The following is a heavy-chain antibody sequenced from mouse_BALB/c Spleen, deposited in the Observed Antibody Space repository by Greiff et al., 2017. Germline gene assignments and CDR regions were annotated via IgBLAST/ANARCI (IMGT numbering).Heavy chain of an antibody. J-gene: IGHJ4*01. Sequence: EVQLVESGGGLVKPGGSLKLSCAASGFTFSSYAMSWVRQTPEKRLEWVASISSGGSTYYPDSVKGRFTISRDNARNILYLQMSSLRSEDTAMYYCARGKDFTTVGAMDYWGQGTSVTVSS. V-gene: IGHV5-6-5*01. CDR1: GFTFSSYA. CDR3: ARGKDFTTVGAMDY. D-gene: IGHD1-1*01. CDR2: ISSGGST.